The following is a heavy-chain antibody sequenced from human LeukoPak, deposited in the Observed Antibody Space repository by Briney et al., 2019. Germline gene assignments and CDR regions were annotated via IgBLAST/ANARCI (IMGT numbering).Heavy chain of an antibody. CDR2: IYTSGST. J-gene: IGHJ4*02. CDR1: GGSISSGSYY. Sequence: SETLSLTCTVSGGSISSGSYYWSWIRQPAGKGLEWIGRIYTSGSTNYNPSLKSRVTISVDTSKNQFSLKLSSVPAADTAVYYCARGVDGYNDYWGQGTLVTVSS. CDR3: ARGVDGYNDY. V-gene: IGHV4-61*02. D-gene: IGHD5-24*01.